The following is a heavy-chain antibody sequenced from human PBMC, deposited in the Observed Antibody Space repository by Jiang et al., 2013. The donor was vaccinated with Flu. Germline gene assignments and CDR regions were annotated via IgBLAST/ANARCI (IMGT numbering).Heavy chain of an antibody. CDR2: STLAMGNT. V-gene: IGHV1-3*01. J-gene: IGHJ4*02. CDR1: GYTFTSYA. CDR3: ARISEGSPNDY. Sequence: SVKVSCKASGYTFTSYAMHWVRQAPGQGLSGWDGSTLAMGNTKYSQKFQGRVTITRDTSASTAYMELSSLRSEDTAVYYCARISEGSPNDYWGQGTLVTVSS.